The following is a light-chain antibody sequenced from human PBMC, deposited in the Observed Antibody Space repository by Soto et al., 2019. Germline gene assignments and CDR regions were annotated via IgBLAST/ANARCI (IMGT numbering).Light chain of an antibody. V-gene: IGLV2-23*03. CDR2: EGS. CDR1: SSDVGNYNL. CDR3: CSYAGSFTFDV. J-gene: IGLJ2*01. Sequence: QSALTQPASVSGSPGQSITISCTGTSSDVGNYNLVSWYQQFPGKAPKLIIYEGSRRPSGVSNRFSGSKSGNTASLTISGLQAEDEADYYCCSYAGSFTFDVFGGETKLTVL.